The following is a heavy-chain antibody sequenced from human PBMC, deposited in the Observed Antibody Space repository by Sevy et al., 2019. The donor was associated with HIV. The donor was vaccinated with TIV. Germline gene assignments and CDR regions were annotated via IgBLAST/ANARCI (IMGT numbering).Heavy chain of an antibody. V-gene: IGHV3-30*18. J-gene: IGHJ4*02. D-gene: IGHD3-10*01. CDR3: AKDWELRLAYYFGY. CDR1: GFTFSSYG. CDR2: ISYDGSNK. Sequence: GGSLRLSCAASGFTFSSYGMHWVRQAPGKGLEWVAVISYDGSNKYYADSVKGRFTISRDNSKNTLYLQMNSLRAEDTAVYYCAKDWELRLAYYFGYWGQGTLVTVSS.